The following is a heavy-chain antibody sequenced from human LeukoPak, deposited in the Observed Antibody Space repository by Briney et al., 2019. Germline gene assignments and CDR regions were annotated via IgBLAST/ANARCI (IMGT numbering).Heavy chain of an antibody. CDR1: GGSISSGDYY. CDR2: IYYSGST. V-gene: IGHV4-30-4*01. CDR3: ARGSVVSGWFDP. J-gene: IGHJ5*02. D-gene: IGHD3-3*01. Sequence: SETLSLTCTVSGGSISSGDYYWSWIRQPPGKGLEWIGYIYYSGSTYYNPSLKSRVTISVDTSKNQFSLKLSSVTAADTAVYYCARGSVVSGWFDPWGQGTLVTVSS.